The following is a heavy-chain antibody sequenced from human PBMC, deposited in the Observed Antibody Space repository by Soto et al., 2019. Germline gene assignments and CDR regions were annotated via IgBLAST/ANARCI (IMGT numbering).Heavy chain of an antibody. CDR2: IYYSGST. V-gene: IGHV4-39*01. CDR3: ARRLYYDSSGFEGGGMDV. Sequence: SETLSLTCAVYGGSFSGQYWGWIRQPPGKGLEWIGSIYYSGSTYYNPSLKSRVTISVDTSKNQFSLKLSSVTAADTAVYYCARRLYYDSSGFEGGGMDVWGQGTTVTVSS. J-gene: IGHJ6*02. CDR1: GGSFSGQY. D-gene: IGHD3-22*01.